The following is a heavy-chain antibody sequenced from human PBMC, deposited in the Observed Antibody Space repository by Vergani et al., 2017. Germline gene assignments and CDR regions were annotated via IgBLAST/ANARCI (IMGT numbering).Heavy chain of an antibody. V-gene: IGHV3-21*01. J-gene: IGHJ3*02. Sequence: EVQLVESGGGLVKPGGSLRLSCAASGFTFSSYSMNWVRQAPGKGREWVSSISSSSSYIYYADSVKGRFTISRDNAKNSLYLQMNSLRAEDTAVYYCARSTGGAFDIWGQGTMVTVSS. CDR3: ARSTGGAFDI. CDR2: ISSSSSYI. CDR1: GFTFSSYS. D-gene: IGHD2-8*02.